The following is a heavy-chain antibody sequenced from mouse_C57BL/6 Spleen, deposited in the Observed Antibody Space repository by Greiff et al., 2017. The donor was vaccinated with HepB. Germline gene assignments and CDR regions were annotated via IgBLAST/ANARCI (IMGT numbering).Heavy chain of an antibody. CDR3: ARCHDGDYGAY. CDR1: GYTFTSYG. D-gene: IGHD2-3*01. V-gene: IGHV1-81*01. J-gene: IGHJ3*01. Sequence: VQLQQSGAELARPGASVKLSCKASGYTFTSYGISWVKQRTGQGLEWIGEIYPRSGNTYYNEKFKGKATLTADKSSSTAYMELRSLTSEDSAVYFCARCHDGDYGAYWGQGTLVTVAA. CDR2: IYPRSGNT.